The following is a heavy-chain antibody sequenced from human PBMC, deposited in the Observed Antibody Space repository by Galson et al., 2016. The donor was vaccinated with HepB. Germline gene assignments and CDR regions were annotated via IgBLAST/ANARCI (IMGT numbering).Heavy chain of an antibody. J-gene: IGHJ3*02. CDR3: ARSTYFESSADAFDI. V-gene: IGHV2-70*04. Sequence: PALVKPTQTLTLTCTFSGFSIRTSGMSVSWIRQPPGKALEWLARIDWEDDKFYNTSLKTRLTISKDTSKNQVVLTMTKMDPVDTATYYCARSTYFESSADAFDIWGQGTMVTVSS. CDR1: GFSIRTSGMS. D-gene: IGHD3-22*01. CDR2: IDWEDDK.